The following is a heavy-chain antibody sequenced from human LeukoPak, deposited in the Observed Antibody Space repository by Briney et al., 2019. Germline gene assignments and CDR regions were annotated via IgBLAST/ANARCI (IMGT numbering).Heavy chain of an antibody. CDR3: ATSSGSYRGTFDI. V-gene: IGHV3-30*02. D-gene: IGHD1-26*01. CDR1: GFTFSSYG. CDR2: IGYDGNNK. Sequence: GGSLRLSCAASGFTFSSYGMHWVRQAPGKGLEWVAFIGYDGNNKYYPDSVKGRFTISRDISKNTLYLQMNSLRAEDTAVYYCATSSGSYRGTFDIWGQGTMVTVSS. J-gene: IGHJ3*02.